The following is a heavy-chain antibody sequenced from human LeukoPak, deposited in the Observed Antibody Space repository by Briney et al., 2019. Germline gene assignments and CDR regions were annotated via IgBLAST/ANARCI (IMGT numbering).Heavy chain of an antibody. J-gene: IGHJ4*02. CDR2: IIPIFGTA. V-gene: IGHV1-69*05. CDR3: ARGVYDFNWYYFDY. CDR1: GGTFSSYA. D-gene: IGHD3-3*01. Sequence: GASVKVSCKASGGTFSSYAISWVRQAPGQGLEWMGGIIPIFGTANHAQKFQGRVTITTDESTSTAYMELSSLRSEDTAVYYCARGVYDFNWYYFDYWGQGTLVTVSS.